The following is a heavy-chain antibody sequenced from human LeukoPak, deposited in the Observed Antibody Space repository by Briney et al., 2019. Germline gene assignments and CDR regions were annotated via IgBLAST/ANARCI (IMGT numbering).Heavy chain of an antibody. J-gene: IGHJ3*02. CDR2: IYYSGST. CDR1: GGSISSYY. Sequence: SETPSLTCTVSGGSISSYYCSWIRQPPGKGLEWIGYIYYSGSTNYNPSLKSRVTISVDTSKSQFSLKLSSVTAADTAVYYCASGYSSSWDAFDIWGQGTMVTVSS. CDR3: ASGYSSSWDAFDI. V-gene: IGHV4-59*01. D-gene: IGHD6-13*01.